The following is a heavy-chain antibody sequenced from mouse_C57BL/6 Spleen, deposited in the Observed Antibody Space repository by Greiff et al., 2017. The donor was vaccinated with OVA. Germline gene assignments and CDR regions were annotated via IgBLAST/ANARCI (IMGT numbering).Heavy chain of an antibody. CDR3: AREAIYYYGSSPSWFAY. D-gene: IGHD1-1*01. CDR1: GYSITSGYY. V-gene: IGHV3-6*01. CDR2: ISYDGSN. J-gene: IGHJ3*01. Sequence: EVQRVESGPGLVKPSQSLSLTCSVTGYSITSGYYWNWIRQFPGNKLEWMGYISYDGSNNYNPSLKNRISITRDTSKNQFFLKLNSVTTEDTATYYCAREAIYYYGSSPSWFAYWGQGTLVTVSA.